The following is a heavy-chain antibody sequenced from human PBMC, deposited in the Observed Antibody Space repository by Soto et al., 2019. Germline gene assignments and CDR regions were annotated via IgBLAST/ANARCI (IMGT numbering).Heavy chain of an antibody. CDR3: AKDLLTMVRGVKRDNYFDY. V-gene: IGHV3-23*01. D-gene: IGHD3-10*01. CDR2: ISGSGGST. CDR1: GFTFSSYA. J-gene: IGHJ4*02. Sequence: GGSLRLSCAASGFTFSSYAMSWVRQAPGKGLEWVSAISGSGGSTYYADSVKGRFTISRNNSKNTLYLQMNSLRAEDTAVYYCAKDLLTMVRGVKRDNYFDYWGQGTLVTVSS.